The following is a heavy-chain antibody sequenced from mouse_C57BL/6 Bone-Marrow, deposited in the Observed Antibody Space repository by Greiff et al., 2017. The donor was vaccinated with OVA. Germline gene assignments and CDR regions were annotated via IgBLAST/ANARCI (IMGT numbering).Heavy chain of an antibody. CDR1: GYTFTDYY. Sequence: EVQLQQSGPELVKPGASVKISCKASGYTFTDYYMNWVKQSHGKSLEWIGDINPNNGGTSYNQKFKGKATLTVDKSSSTAYMELRSLTSEDSAVYYCAPYYYGSRRASIAYWGQGTLVTVSA. V-gene: IGHV1-26*01. D-gene: IGHD1-1*01. CDR2: INPNNGGT. CDR3: APYYYGSRRASIAY. J-gene: IGHJ3*01.